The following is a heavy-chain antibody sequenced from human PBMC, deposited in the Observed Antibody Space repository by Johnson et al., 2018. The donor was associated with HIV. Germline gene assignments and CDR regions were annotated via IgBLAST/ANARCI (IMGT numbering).Heavy chain of an antibody. J-gene: IGHJ3*02. CDR3: AKEYLRYSGTYAGAFDI. D-gene: IGHD1-26*01. CDR1: GFIFRNYW. CDR2: IYSDGSDT. V-gene: IGHV3-74*03. Sequence: VQLVESGGGLVQPGGSLRLSCAASGFIFRNYWMHWVRQAPGKGLVWVARIYSDGSDTAYADSVKGRFTISRDNYQNTLYLQMNSLRAEDTAVYYCAKEYLRYSGTYAGAFDIWGQGTMVTVSS.